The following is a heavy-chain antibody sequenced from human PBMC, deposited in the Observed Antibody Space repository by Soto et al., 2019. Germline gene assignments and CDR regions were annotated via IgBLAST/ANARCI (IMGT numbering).Heavy chain of an antibody. CDR2: IYYSGST. D-gene: IGHD3-3*01. J-gene: IGHJ6*03. Sequence: SETLSLTCTVSGGSISSYYWSWIRQPPGKGLEWIGYIYYSGSTNYNPSLKSRVTISVDTSKNQFSLKLSSVTAADTAVYYCARGSDYTGDFWSGYHYYYYMDVWGKGTTVTVSS. CDR1: GGSISSYY. CDR3: ARGSDYTGDFWSGYHYYYYMDV. V-gene: IGHV4-59*01.